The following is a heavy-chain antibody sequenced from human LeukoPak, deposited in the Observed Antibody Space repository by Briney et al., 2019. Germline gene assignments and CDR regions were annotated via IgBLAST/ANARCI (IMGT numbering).Heavy chain of an antibody. Sequence: PGGSLRLSCAASGFTFSDYWMSWVRQAPGQGLEWVANINQDASASHYIDSVKGRFTISRDDAKNSLFLQMNRLRAEDTALYYCARKVGDYWGQGTLVTVSS. CDR2: INQDASAS. CDR3: ARKVGDY. CDR1: GFTFSDYW. V-gene: IGHV3-7*01. D-gene: IGHD3-16*01. J-gene: IGHJ4*02.